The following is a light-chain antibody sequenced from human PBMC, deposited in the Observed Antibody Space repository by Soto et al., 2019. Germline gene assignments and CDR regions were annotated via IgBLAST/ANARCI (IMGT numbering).Light chain of an antibody. V-gene: IGLV2-23*01. Sequence: QSALTQPASVSGSPGQSITISCTGTSSDVGSYNLVSWYQQHPGKAPKLMIYEGSKRPSGVSNRCSGSKSGNTASLTISGLQAEDEADDDCCSYAGSTTYMVFGGGTKLTFL. J-gene: IGLJ2*01. CDR3: CSYAGSTTYMV. CDR1: SSDVGSYNL. CDR2: EGS.